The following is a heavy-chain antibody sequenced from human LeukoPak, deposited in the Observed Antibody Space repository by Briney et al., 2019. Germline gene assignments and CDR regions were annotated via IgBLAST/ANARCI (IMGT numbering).Heavy chain of an antibody. Sequence: GGSLRLSCAASGFTFSSYSMNWVRQAPGKGLEWVSSISSSSSYIYYADSVKGRFTISRDNAKNSLYLPMNSLRAEDTAVYYCAREESYYYGMDVWGQGTTVTVSS. J-gene: IGHJ6*02. CDR3: AREESYYYGMDV. V-gene: IGHV3-21*01. CDR1: GFTFSSYS. CDR2: ISSSSSYI.